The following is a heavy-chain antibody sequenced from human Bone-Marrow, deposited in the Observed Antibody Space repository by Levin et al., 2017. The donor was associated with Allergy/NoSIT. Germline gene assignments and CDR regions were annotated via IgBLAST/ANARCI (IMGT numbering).Heavy chain of an antibody. CDR2: ITISGTYI. Sequence: PGGSLRLSCAASGFTFSSYSMNWVRQAPGKGLDWVSSITISGTYIYYADSVKGRFTISRDNAKNSLFLQMNRLTAADTAVYYCARGLEYSGLPWGQGTLVTVSS. CDR3: ARGLEYSGLP. D-gene: IGHD5-12*01. CDR1: GFTFSSYS. V-gene: IGHV3-21*01. J-gene: IGHJ5*02.